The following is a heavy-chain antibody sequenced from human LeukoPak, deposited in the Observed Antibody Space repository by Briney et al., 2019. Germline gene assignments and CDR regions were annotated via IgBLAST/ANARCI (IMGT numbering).Heavy chain of an antibody. CDR3: TRDLYDYVWGSYRWHFDY. CDR1: GFTFSSYE. V-gene: IGHV3-49*04. CDR2: VRSKAYGGTT. D-gene: IGHD3-16*02. Sequence: QPGGSLRLSCAASGFTFSSYEMNWVRQAPGKGLEWVGFVRSKAYGGTTEYAASVKGRFTISRDDSKSIAYLQMNSLKTEDTAVYYCTRDLYDYVWGSYRWHFDYWGQGTLVTVSS. J-gene: IGHJ4*02.